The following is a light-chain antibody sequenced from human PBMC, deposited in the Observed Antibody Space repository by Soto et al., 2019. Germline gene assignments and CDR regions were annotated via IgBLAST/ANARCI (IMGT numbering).Light chain of an antibody. J-gene: IGKJ5*01. CDR3: QQLNNYPPT. Sequence: DIQMTQSPSTRSASVGDRVTITCRASQSISSWLAWYQQKPGKAPELLIYGASTLQSGVPSRFSGRGSGKEFTLTISNLKDEDVATYFCQQLNNYPPTFGQGTRLEIK. V-gene: IGKV1-5*01. CDR1: QSISSW. CDR2: GAS.